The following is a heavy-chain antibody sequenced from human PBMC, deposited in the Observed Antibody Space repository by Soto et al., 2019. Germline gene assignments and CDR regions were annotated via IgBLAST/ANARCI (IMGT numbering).Heavy chain of an antibody. CDR3: ARVPTGDGSDY. Sequence: ASVKVSCKASGYTFTSYDFNWVRQAPGQGLEWMGWMNANSGNTAYAQKFQSRVTMTRDTSIGTAYMELSSLRSEDTAVYYCARVPTGDGSDYWGQGTLVTVSS. D-gene: IGHD7-27*01. CDR2: MNANSGNT. V-gene: IGHV1-8*01. J-gene: IGHJ4*02. CDR1: GYTFTSYD.